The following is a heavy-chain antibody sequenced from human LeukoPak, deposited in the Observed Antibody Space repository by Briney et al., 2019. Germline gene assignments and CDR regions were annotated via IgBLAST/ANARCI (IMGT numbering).Heavy chain of an antibody. J-gene: IGHJ4*02. CDR1: GGSISSGGYS. V-gene: IGHV4-30-2*01. Sequence: PSQTLSLTCAVSGGSISSGGYSWSWIRQPPGKGLEWIGYIYHSGSTYYNPSLKSRVTISVDTSKNQFSLKLSSVTAADTAVYYCATPKRYSGSYYLSDWGQGTLVTVSS. D-gene: IGHD1-26*01. CDR3: ATPKRYSGSYYLSD. CDR2: IYHSGST.